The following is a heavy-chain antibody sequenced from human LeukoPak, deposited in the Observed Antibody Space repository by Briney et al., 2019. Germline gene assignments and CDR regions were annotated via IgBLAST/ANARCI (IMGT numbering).Heavy chain of an antibody. CDR3: ARGGGLAAALDAFDI. D-gene: IGHD6-13*01. Sequence: GASVKVSCKASGYTFTSYDINWVRQATGQGLEWMGWMNPNSGNTGYAQKFQGRVTITRNTSISTAYMELSSLRSEDTAVYYCARGGGLAAALDAFDIWGQGTMVTVSS. J-gene: IGHJ3*02. V-gene: IGHV1-8*03. CDR1: GYTFTSYD. CDR2: MNPNSGNT.